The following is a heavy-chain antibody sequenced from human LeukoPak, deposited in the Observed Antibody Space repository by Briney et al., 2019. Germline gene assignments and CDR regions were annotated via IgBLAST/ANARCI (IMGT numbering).Heavy chain of an antibody. V-gene: IGHV6-1*01. CDR3: AAKASYFDS. CDR2: TYCRSKWYN. CDR1: GDSVSSNSAT. J-gene: IGHJ4*02. D-gene: IGHD2-15*01. Sequence: SQTLSLTCAISGDSVSSNSATWNWIRQSPSRGLEWLGRTYCRSKWYNDYASSVKGRITVNPDTSKNLFSLHLNSVTPEDTAVYYCAAKASYFDSWGQGTLVTVSS.